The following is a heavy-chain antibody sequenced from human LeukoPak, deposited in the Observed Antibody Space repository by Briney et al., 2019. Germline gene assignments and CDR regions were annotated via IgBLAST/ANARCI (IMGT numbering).Heavy chain of an antibody. CDR1: GYTFTSYA. Sequence: ASVKVSCKASGYTFTSYAMNWVRQAPGQGLEWMGWINTNTGNPTYAQGFTGRFVFSLDTSVSTAYLQISSLKAADTALYYCARVKRAVTSTGEAFDFWGLGTMVTVSS. CDR2: INTNTGNP. J-gene: IGHJ3*01. D-gene: IGHD6-19*01. V-gene: IGHV7-4-1*02. CDR3: ARVKRAVTSTGEAFDF.